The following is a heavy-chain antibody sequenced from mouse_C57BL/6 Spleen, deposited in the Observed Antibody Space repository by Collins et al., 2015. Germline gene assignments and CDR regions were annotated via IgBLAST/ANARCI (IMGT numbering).Heavy chain of an antibody. CDR1: GYTFTSYN. Sequence: QVQLQQPGAELVKPGASVKMSCKASGYTFTSYNMHWVKQTPGQGLEWIGAIYPGNGDTSYNQEFKGKATLTADKSSSTAYMQLSSLTSEDSAVYYCARGDYGSSYAMDYWGQGTSVTVSS. V-gene: IGHV1-12*01. D-gene: IGHD1-1*01. CDR2: IYPGNGDT. CDR3: ARGDYGSSYAMDY. J-gene: IGHJ4*01.